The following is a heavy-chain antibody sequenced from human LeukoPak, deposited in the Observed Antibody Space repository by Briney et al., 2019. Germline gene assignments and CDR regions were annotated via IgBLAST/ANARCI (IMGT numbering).Heavy chain of an antibody. Sequence: GGSLRLSCAASGFTFDDYAMHWVRQAPGKGLEWVSRISWDGGSTYYADSVKGRFTISRDNSKNSLYLQMNSLRAEDTALYYCAKDTTSSGEGYMDVWGKGTTVTVSS. CDR3: AKDTTSSGEGYMDV. J-gene: IGHJ6*03. V-gene: IGHV3-43D*03. CDR1: GFTFDDYA. CDR2: ISWDGGST. D-gene: IGHD3-10*01.